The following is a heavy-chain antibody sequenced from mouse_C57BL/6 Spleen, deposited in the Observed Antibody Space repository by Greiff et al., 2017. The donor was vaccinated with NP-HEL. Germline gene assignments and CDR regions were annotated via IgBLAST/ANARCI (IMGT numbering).Heavy chain of an antibody. CDR1: GYTFTEYT. Sequence: VLLVESGAELVKPGASVKLSCKASGYTFTEYTIHWVKQRSGQGLEWIGWFYPGSGSLKYNEKFKDKATLTADKSSSTVYMELRRLTSEDSAVSVCARDDGYYGGYFDVWGTGTTVTVSS. V-gene: IGHV1-62-2*01. D-gene: IGHD2-3*01. J-gene: IGHJ1*03. CDR2: FYPGSGSL. CDR3: ARDDGYYGGYFDV.